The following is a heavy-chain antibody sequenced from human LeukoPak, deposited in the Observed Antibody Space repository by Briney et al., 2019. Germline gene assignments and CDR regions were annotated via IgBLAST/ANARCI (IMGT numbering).Heavy chain of an antibody. CDR3: AKDGNWARFED. CDR2: ITSRSTT. J-gene: IGHJ4*02. D-gene: IGHD7-27*01. V-gene: IGHV3-23*01. CDR1: GFTFGSFE. Sequence: PGGSLRLSCAASGFTFGSFEMNWVRQAPGKGLEWVSGITSRSTTYYADSVKGRFTISRDNSKNMVWLQINSPTAEDTATYYCAKDGNWARFEDWGQGTLVTVSS.